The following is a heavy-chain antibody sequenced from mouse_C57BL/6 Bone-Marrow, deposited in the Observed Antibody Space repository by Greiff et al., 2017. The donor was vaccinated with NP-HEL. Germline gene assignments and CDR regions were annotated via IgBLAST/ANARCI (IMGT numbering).Heavy chain of an antibody. CDR3: AGCDDYYNFDY. V-gene: IGHV1-54*01. J-gene: IGHJ2*01. D-gene: IGHD2-3*01. Sequence: QVQLQQSGAALVRPGTSVKVSCKASGYAFTNYLMEWVKQRPGQGLEWIGEINPGSGGTNYNEKFKGKATMTADKSSSTAYMQLSSLTSEASAVYCCAGCDDYYNFDYWGQGTTLTVSS. CDR1: GYAFTNYL. CDR2: INPGSGGT.